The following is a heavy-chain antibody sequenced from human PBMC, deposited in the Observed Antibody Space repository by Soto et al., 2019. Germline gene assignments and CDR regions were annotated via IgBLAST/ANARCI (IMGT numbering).Heavy chain of an antibody. CDR3: ARVTTVTETASDI. D-gene: IGHD4-17*01. V-gene: IGHV1-2*04. J-gene: IGHJ3*02. Sequence: ASVKVSCKASGYTFIGYYMHWVRQAPGQGLEWMGWINPNSVGTNYAQKFQGWVTMTRDTSISTAYMELSRLRSDDTAVYYCARVTTVTETASDIWGQGTMVTVSS. CDR2: INPNSVGT. CDR1: GYTFIGYY.